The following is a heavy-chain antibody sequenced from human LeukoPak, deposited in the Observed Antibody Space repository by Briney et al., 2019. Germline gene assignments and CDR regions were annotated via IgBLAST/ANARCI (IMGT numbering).Heavy chain of an antibody. CDR2: ISAYNGNT. D-gene: IGHD6-13*01. J-gene: IGHJ4*02. V-gene: IGHV1-18*01. Sequence: ASVKVSCKASGYTFTSYGISWVRQAPGQGLEWMGWISAYNGNTNYAQKLQGRVTMTTDTSTSTAYMELRSLRSDDTAVYYRARKFGYSSSWSTFDYWGQGTLVTVSS. CDR3: ARKFGYSSSWSTFDY. CDR1: GYTFTSYG.